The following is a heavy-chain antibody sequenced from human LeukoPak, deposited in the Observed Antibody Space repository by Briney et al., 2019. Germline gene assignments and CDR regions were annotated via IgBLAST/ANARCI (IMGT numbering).Heavy chain of an antibody. D-gene: IGHD4-17*01. CDR1: GFTFSSYS. CDR3: ARDFNQDYGDYVDWFDP. CDR2: ISSSSSTI. J-gene: IGHJ5*02. V-gene: IGHV3-48*01. Sequence: PGGSLRLSCAASGFTFSSYSMNWVRQAPGKGLEWVSYISSSSSTIYYADSVKGRFTISRDNAKNSLYLQMNSLRAEDTAVYYCARDFNQDYGDYVDWFDPWGQGALVTVSS.